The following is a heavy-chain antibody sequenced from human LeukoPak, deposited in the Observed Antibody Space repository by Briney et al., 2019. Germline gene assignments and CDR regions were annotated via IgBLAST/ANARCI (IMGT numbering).Heavy chain of an antibody. D-gene: IGHD2-15*01. CDR3: AVTATPGHYFDY. V-gene: IGHV4-39*01. CDR1: GGYISTNSYY. Sequence: SETLSLTCTVSGGYISTNSYYWGWVRQPPGKGLEWIGSMYYSGTTYYNASLKSRVTISVDTSKNQFSLKLSSLTAADTAVYYCAVTATPGHYFDYWGQGSLVTV. J-gene: IGHJ4*02. CDR2: MYYSGTT.